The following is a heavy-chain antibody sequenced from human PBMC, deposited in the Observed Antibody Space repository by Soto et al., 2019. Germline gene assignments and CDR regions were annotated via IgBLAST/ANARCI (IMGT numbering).Heavy chain of an antibody. CDR1: GYTFTNYG. D-gene: IGHD4-17*01. CDR2: ISASNGNT. J-gene: IGHJ4*02. Sequence: QVQLVQSGAEVKKPGASVKVSCKASGYTFTNYGINWVRQAPGQGLEWMGWISASNGNTNYAQRVQGRVTMTTDTATSTAYMELRSLRSDDTAVYYCARSQSGDYEGCGYWGQGTLVTVSS. CDR3: ARSQSGDYEGCGY. V-gene: IGHV1-18*01.